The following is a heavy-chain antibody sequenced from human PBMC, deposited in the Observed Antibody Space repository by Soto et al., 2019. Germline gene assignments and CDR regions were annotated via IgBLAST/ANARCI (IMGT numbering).Heavy chain of an antibody. J-gene: IGHJ4*02. CDR2: ISYDGSNK. Sequence: GGSLRLSCAASGFTFSSYAMHWVRQAPGKGLEWVAVISYDGSNKYYADSVKGRFTISRDNSKNTLYLQMNSLRAEDTAVYYCSRGLARQLDAYWSQGTLVIVSS. V-gene: IGHV3-30-3*01. CDR1: GFTFSSYA. D-gene: IGHD6-6*01. CDR3: SRGLARQLDAY.